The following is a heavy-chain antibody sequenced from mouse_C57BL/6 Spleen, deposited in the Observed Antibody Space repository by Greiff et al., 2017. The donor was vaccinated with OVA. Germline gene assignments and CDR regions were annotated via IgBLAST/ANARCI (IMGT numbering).Heavy chain of an antibody. CDR1: GFTFSSYA. CDR3: ARYSNYCFDY. Sequence: DVQLVESGGGLVKPGGSLKLSCAASGFTFSSYAMSWVRQTPEKRLEWVATISDGGSYTYYPENVKGRFTISRDNAKNNLYLQMSHLKSEDTAMYYCARYSNYCFDYWGQGTTLTVSS. D-gene: IGHD2-5*01. CDR2: ISDGGSYT. V-gene: IGHV5-4*01. J-gene: IGHJ2*01.